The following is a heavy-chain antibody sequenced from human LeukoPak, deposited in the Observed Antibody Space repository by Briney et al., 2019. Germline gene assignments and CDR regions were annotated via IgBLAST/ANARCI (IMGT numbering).Heavy chain of an antibody. CDR3: ARARGGTVTTSPFDH. V-gene: IGHV4-31*03. D-gene: IGHD4-17*01. Sequence: SETLSLTCTVSGGSISSGGYYWSWIRQHPGKGLEWIGYIYYSGSTYYNPSLKSRVTISVDTSKNQFSLKLSSVTAADTAVYYCARARGGTVTTSPFDHRGQGTLVTVSS. J-gene: IGHJ4*02. CDR2: IYYSGST. CDR1: GGSISSGGYY.